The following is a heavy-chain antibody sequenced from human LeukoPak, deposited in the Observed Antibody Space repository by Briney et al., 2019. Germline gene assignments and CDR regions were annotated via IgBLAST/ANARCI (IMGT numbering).Heavy chain of an antibody. Sequence: GGSLRLSCAASGLTFSSYAMSWVRQAPGKGLEWVSSISDSGDSTYYADSVKGRFTISRDNSKDTLYLQMNSLRAEDTAVYYCARYYGSGGPYWGQGTLVTVSS. CDR1: GLTFSSYA. J-gene: IGHJ4*02. CDR3: ARYYGSGGPY. CDR2: ISDSGDST. V-gene: IGHV3-23*01. D-gene: IGHD3-10*01.